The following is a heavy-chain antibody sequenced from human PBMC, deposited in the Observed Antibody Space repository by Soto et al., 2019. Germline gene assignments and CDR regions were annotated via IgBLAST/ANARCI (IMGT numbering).Heavy chain of an antibody. CDR2: IYYSGST. D-gene: IGHD1-1*01. CDR3: ARHGPLSNNWNQLDY. J-gene: IGHJ4*02. CDR1: GGSISSSSYY. V-gene: IGHV4-39*01. Sequence: QLQLQESGPGLVKPSETLSLTCTVSGGSISSSSYYWGWSRQPPGKGLEWIGNIYYSGSTYYNPSLQSRVPLSLETSKNQLSLKLSSVPAADTAVYYCARHGPLSNNWNQLDYWGQGTLVTVSS.